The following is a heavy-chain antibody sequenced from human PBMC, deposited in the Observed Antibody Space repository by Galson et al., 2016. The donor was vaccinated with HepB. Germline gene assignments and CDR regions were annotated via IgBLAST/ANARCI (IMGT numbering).Heavy chain of an antibody. V-gene: IGHV1-18*01. Sequence: SCKASGYTFTNYGISWVRQAPGQGLEWMGWISTDNGDINYAQKFQGRLSMTTDTSTSTAYMELRSLRSDDSAVYYCARTAVTGPSFFSFWGQGTLVSVSS. CDR1: GYTFTNYG. D-gene: IGHD4-17*01. CDR3: ARTAVTGPSFFSF. CDR2: ISTDNGDI. J-gene: IGHJ4*02.